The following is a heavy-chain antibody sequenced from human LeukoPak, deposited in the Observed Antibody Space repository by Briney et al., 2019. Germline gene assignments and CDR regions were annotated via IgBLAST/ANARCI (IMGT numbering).Heavy chain of an antibody. CDR1: GFTFSSYW. D-gene: IGHD2-21*02. V-gene: IGHV3-7*03. Sequence: AGGSLRLSCAASGFTFSSYWMSWVRQAPGKGLEWVANIRQDGSEKYYVDSVKGRFTISRDNAKNSLYLQMNSLRAEDTAVYYCAKDFRLIVVVTAIHYFDYWGQGTLVTVSS. CDR2: IRQDGSEK. J-gene: IGHJ4*02. CDR3: AKDFRLIVVVTAIHYFDY.